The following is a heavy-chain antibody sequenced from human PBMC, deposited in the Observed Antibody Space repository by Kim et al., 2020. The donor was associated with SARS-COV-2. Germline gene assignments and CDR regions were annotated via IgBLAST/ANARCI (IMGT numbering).Heavy chain of an antibody. V-gene: IGHV1-3*01. CDR2: INAGNGNT. J-gene: IGHJ4*02. CDR3: ARNPNARWLAVAGTDGGRKALPPPRPFDY. CDR1: GYTFTSYA. D-gene: IGHD6-19*01. Sequence: ASVKVSCKASGYTFTSYAMHWVRQAPGQRLEWMGWINAGNGNTKYSQKFQGRVTITRDTSASTAYMELSSLRSEDTAVYYCARNPNARWLAVAGTDGGRKALPPPRPFDYWGQGTLLTVSS.